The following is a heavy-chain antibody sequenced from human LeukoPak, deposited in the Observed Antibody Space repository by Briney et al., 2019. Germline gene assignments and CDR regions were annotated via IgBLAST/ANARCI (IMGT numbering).Heavy chain of an antibody. D-gene: IGHD2-2*01. CDR3: AKDYQLLTSYYDYYMDV. V-gene: IGHV3-66*02. CDR1: QSIVSSRY. Sequence: GGSLRLSCAASQSIVSSRYMSWVRQAPGKGLEWVSIIYDGGKTYYADSVKGRFTISRDNFKNTVYLQMNSLRSGDTAVYYCAKDYQLLTSYYDYYMDVWGKGTTVTVSS. CDR2: IYDGGKT. J-gene: IGHJ6*03.